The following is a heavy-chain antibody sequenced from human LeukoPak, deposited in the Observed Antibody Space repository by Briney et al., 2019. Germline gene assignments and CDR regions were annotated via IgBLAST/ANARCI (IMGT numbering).Heavy chain of an antibody. J-gene: IGHJ4*02. D-gene: IGHD6-19*01. CDR3: ARGLPGYTSGWSIDY. V-gene: IGHV3-9*01. Sequence: GGSLRLSCAASGFPFDDSAMHWVRQAPGKGLEWVSGINWNSGNINYADSVRGRFTVSRDNAKNSLYLQMNSLKTEDTASYYCARGLPGYTSGWSIDYWGQGTLVTVSS. CDR1: GFPFDDSA. CDR2: INWNSGNI.